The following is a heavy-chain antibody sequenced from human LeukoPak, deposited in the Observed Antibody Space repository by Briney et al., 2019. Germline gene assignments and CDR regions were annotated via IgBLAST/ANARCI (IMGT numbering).Heavy chain of an antibody. D-gene: IGHD3-3*01. Sequence: PSETLSLTCTVSGGSISSSGYYWGWIRQPPGKGLEWIGSIYYSGSTYYNPSLKSRVTISVDTSKNQFSLKLSSVTAADTAVYYCARVRPIFGVVGRDVWGKGTTVTVSS. V-gene: IGHV4-39*07. J-gene: IGHJ6*04. CDR1: GGSISSSGYY. CDR3: ARVRPIFGVVGRDV. CDR2: IYYSGST.